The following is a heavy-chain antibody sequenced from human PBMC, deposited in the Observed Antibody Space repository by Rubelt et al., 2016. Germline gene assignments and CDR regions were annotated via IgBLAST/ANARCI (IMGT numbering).Heavy chain of an antibody. J-gene: IGHJ3*02. V-gene: IGHV1-69*06. Sequence: QVQLVQSGAEVKKPGSSVKVSCKASGGTFSSYAISWVRQAPGQGLEWMGGIIPIFGTANYAQKLQGRVTITADKSTSTAYMELSSLRSEDTAVYYCARDLVGVVITTHDAFDIWGQGTMVTVSS. CDR3: ARDLVGVVITTHDAFDI. CDR2: IIPIFGTA. D-gene: IGHD3-22*01. CDR1: GGTFSSYA.